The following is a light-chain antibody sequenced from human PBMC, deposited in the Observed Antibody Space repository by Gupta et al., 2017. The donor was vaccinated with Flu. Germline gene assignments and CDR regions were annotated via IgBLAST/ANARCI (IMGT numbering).Light chain of an antibody. CDR2: GAS. Sequence: EIVLTQSPGTLSLSPGERATLSCRASQSVSSSYLGWYQQKPGQAPRLIIYGASSRARGNADGFSGSGGGKDFTLTSSGLEDEDGAVYYWQQNSSSVTFGHGTKVDIK. V-gene: IGKV3-20*01. CDR1: QSVSSSY. J-gene: IGKJ3*01. CDR3: QQNSSSVT.